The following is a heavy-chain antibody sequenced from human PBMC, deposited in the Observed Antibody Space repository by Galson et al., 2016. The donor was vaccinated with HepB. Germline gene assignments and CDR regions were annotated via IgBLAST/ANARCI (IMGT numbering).Heavy chain of an antibody. Sequence: SLRLSCAASGFKFEDSPISWFRQTPGKGLEWVGFIRSKFFGATKQYAASVKGRLTISRDDDRAIVYLEMSSLQIDDAGMYFCARNYYDSSVPTSWGQGTPVAVSS. V-gene: IGHV3-49*03. CDR1: GFKFEDSP. J-gene: IGHJ5*02. CDR3: ARNYYDSSVPTS. D-gene: IGHD3-22*01. CDR2: IRSKFFGATK.